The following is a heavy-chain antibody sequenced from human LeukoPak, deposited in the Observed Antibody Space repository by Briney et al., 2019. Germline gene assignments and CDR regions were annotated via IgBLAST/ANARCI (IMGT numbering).Heavy chain of an antibody. CDR2: IIPIFGTA. CDR1: GGTFSSYA. V-gene: IGHV1-69*13. CDR3: ARDSWELVAFDI. Sequence: GASVKVSCKASGGTFSSYAISWVRQAPGQGLEWMGGIIPIFGTANYAQKFQGRVTITADESTSTAYMELSSLRSEDTAVYYCARDSWELVAFDIWGQGTMVTVSS. J-gene: IGHJ3*02. D-gene: IGHD1-26*01.